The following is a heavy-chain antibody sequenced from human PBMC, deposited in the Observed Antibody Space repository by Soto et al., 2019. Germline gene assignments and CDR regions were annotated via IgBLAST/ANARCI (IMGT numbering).Heavy chain of an antibody. V-gene: IGHV1-3*01. Sequence: GASVKVSCKASGGTFSSYAISWVRQAPGQRLEWMGWINAGNGKTKYSQKFQGRVTITRDTSASTAYMELSSLTSEDTAVYYCARSPLGIIVAPDFWGQGTLVTVSS. CDR1: GGTFSSYA. J-gene: IGHJ4*02. CDR3: ARSPLGIIVAPDF. D-gene: IGHD3-22*01. CDR2: INAGNGKT.